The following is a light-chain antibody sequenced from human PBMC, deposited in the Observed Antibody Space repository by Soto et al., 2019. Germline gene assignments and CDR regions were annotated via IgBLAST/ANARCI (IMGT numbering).Light chain of an antibody. J-gene: IGKJ5*01. CDR3: QQYESLPLT. CDR2: DAS. V-gene: IGKV1-33*01. Sequence: DIQMTQSPSSLSSSLLDRFTTTCQASQDINKNLIWYQQKPGKAPKLLIYDASDLETGVPSRFSGSGSGTGFTFTISSLQPEDFATYYCQQYESLPLTFGQGTRLEIK. CDR1: QDINKN.